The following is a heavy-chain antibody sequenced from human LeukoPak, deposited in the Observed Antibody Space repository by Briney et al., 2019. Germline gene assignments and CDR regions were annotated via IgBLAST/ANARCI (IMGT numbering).Heavy chain of an antibody. V-gene: IGHV3-7*01. J-gene: IGHJ3*01. CDR1: GFTFSSHI. D-gene: IGHD3-10*01. Sequence: GGSLRLSCVASGFTFSSHIISWVRQAPGKGLEWVANMRQDASEKYYVDFVKGRFTISRDNTKNSLYLQMNNLRVEDTAVYYCAREGNAFDVWGQGTMVTVS. CDR2: MRQDASEK. CDR3: AREGNAFDV.